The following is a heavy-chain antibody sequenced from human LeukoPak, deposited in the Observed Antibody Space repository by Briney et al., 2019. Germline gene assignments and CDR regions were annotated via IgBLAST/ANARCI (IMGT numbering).Heavy chain of an antibody. J-gene: IGHJ4*02. D-gene: IGHD6-19*01. CDR2: MNPNSGNT. Sequence: ASVKVSCKASGYTFTSYDINWVRQATGQGLEWMGWMNPNSGNTGYAQKFQGRVTMTRNTSISTAYMELSSLRSEDTAVYYCAKVLGIAVAPTRYFDYWGQGTLVTVSS. V-gene: IGHV1-8*01. CDR1: GYTFTSYD. CDR3: AKVLGIAVAPTRYFDY.